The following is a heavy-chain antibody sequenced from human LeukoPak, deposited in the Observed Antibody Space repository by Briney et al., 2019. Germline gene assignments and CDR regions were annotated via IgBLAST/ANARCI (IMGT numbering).Heavy chain of an antibody. J-gene: IGHJ4*02. CDR2: ISSGSSTI. Sequence: GRSLRLSCAPSGFSFSRYSMNWVDQAPGKGLEWVSYISSGSSTIYYAGSVQGRFTISRDNAKNSLYLQMNSLRAEDTAVYYCARVRCSGGGCFYNFDYWGQGSLVTVSS. V-gene: IGHV3-48*01. D-gene: IGHD2-15*01. CDR1: GFSFSRYS. CDR3: ARVRCSGGGCFYNFDY.